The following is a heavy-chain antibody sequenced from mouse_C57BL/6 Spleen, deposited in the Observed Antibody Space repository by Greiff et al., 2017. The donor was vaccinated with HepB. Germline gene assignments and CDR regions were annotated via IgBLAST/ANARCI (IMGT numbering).Heavy chain of an antibody. V-gene: IGHV5-17*01. CDR3: AREPDGYYDFDY. J-gene: IGHJ2*01. Sequence: EVHLVESGGGLVKPGGSLKLSCAASGFTFSDYGMHWVRQAPEKGLEWVAYISSGSSTIYYADTVKGRFTISRDNAKNTLFLQMTSLRSEDTAMYYCAREPDGYYDFDYWGQGTTLTVSS. CDR2: ISSGSSTI. CDR1: GFTFSDYG. D-gene: IGHD2-3*01.